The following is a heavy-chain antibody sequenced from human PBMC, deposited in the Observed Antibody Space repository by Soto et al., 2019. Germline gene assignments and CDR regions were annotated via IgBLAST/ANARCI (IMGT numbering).Heavy chain of an antibody. CDR3: ARGPVTSDWELGY. CDR2: TGTAADT. V-gene: IGHV3-13*01. J-gene: IGHJ4*02. CDR1: GFTFSSYD. D-gene: IGHD6-19*01. Sequence: DVQLVESGGGLVQPGGSLRLSCAASGFTFSSYDMHWVRQPTGKGLEWVSATGTAADTYYAGSVKGRFTVSRENVKNSSYLHMNNLRVDDTAGYYCARGPVTSDWELGYWGQGTLVTVSS.